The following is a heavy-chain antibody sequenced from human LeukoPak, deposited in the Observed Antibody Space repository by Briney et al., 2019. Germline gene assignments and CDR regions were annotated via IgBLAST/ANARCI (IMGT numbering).Heavy chain of an antibody. J-gene: IGHJ4*02. V-gene: IGHV3-53*01. D-gene: IGHD7-27*01. CDR1: GFTVSTNY. CDR2: IYRDGST. CDR3: AKTGGPWD. Sequence: GGSLRLSCAASGFTVSTNYMTWVRQTPGKGLEWVSVIYRDGSTYYADSVKGRFTISRDNSKNTLYLQKNSLRAEDTAVYYCAKTGGPWDWGQGALVTVSS.